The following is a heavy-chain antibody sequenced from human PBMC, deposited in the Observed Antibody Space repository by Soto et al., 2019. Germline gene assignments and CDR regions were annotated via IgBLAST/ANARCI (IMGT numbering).Heavy chain of an antibody. CDR2: ISGNGGTT. CDR1: GFTFSTYA. D-gene: IGHD3-3*01. J-gene: IGHJ4*02. Sequence: EQQLLEPGGGLAQPGGSLRLSCVASGFTFSTYAMSWVRQAPGEGLECVSSISGNGGTTSYADSVKGRFAISRDNSKNPLYLQMNRLRAEYTAVYYCTKTIFGGHPVWGQGIVVTVSS. CDR3: TKTIFGGHPV. V-gene: IGHV3-23*01.